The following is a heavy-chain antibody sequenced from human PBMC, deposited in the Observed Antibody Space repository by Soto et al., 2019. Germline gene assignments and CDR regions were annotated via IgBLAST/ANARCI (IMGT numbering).Heavy chain of an antibody. D-gene: IGHD5-18*01. Sequence: QVQLVQSGAEVKKPGSSVKVSCKDSGGTFSTYAISWVRQAPGQGLEWMGGIIPLFATANYAQKFQGRVTITADESTSTAYMEVSSLRSDDTAVYYCARGDIGSDTAMVPFDYWGQGTLVTVPS. CDR3: ARGDIGSDTAMVPFDY. J-gene: IGHJ4*02. CDR2: IIPLFATA. CDR1: GGTFSTYA. V-gene: IGHV1-69*12.